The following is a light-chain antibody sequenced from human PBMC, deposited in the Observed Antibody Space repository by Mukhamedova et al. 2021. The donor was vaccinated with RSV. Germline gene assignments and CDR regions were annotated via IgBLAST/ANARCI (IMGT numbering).Light chain of an antibody. CDR3: QTWDSSTVI. CDR2: QNS. CDR1: GDKY. V-gene: IGLV3-1*01. J-gene: IGLJ2*01. Sequence: GDKYVCWYQQKPGQSPVLVIYQNSKRPPGIPERFAGSNSGTAATLTISGTQAVDEADFYCQTWDSSTVIFGGGNNLSVL.